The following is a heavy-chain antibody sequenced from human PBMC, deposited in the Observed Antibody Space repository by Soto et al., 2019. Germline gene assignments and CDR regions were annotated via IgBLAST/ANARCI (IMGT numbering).Heavy chain of an antibody. CDR3: ARGIAVAAHPSLPFDY. D-gene: IGHD6-19*01. J-gene: IGHJ4*02. V-gene: IGHV3-11*06. Sequence: QVQLVESGGGLVKPGGSLRLSCAASGFTFSDYYMSWIRQAPGKGLEWVSYISSSSSYTNYADSVKGRFTISRNNAKNSLYVQMTSRRAEDTAVYYCARGIAVAAHPSLPFDYWGQGTLVTVSS. CDR1: GFTFSDYY. CDR2: ISSSSSYT.